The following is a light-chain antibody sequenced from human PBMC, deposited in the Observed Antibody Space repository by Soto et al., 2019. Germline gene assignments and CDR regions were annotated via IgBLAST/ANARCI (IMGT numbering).Light chain of an antibody. CDR3: QQRSNRPLT. V-gene: IGKV3-11*01. CDR1: QSVSSY. J-gene: IGKJ5*01. CDR2: DTS. Sequence: EIVLTQSPATLYLSRGDRATLSCRARQSVSSYLAWYQQKPGQAPRLLIYDTSIRASGIPARFSGSGSGTDFTLTISSLDPEDFAVYYCQQRSNRPLTFGQGTRLEIK.